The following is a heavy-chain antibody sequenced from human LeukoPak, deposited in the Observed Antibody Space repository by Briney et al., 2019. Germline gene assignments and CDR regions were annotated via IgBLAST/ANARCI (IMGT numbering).Heavy chain of an antibody. CDR1: GDSISTYY. J-gene: IGHJ5*02. D-gene: IGHD3-10*01. V-gene: IGHV4-4*07. CDR3: ARFGRFGELSDWFDP. Sequence: SETLSLTCTVSGDSISTYYWSWIRQPAGKGLEWIGRIYTSGSTSYNPSLKSRVTISVDTSKNQFSLKLSSVTAADTAVYYCARFGRFGELSDWFDPWGQGTLVTVSS. CDR2: IYTSGST.